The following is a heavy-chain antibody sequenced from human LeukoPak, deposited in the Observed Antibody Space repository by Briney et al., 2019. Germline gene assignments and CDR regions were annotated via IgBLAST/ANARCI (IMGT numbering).Heavy chain of an antibody. CDR1: GGSFSGYY. D-gene: IGHD3-22*01. J-gene: IGHJ6*03. Sequence: PSETLSLTCAVYGGSFSGYYWSWIRQPPGKGLEWIGEINHSGSTNYNPSLKSRVTISVDTSKNQFSLKLSSVTAADTAVYYCARQTAVLTYYYMDVWGKGTTVTISS. V-gene: IGHV4-34*01. CDR3: ARQTAVLTYYYMDV. CDR2: INHSGST.